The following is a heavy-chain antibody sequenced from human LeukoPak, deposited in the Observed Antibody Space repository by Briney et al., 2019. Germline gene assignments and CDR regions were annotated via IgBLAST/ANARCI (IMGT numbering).Heavy chain of an antibody. J-gene: IGHJ6*04. Sequence: KSSETLSLTCAVYGGSFSGYYWSWIRQPPGKGLEWIGEINHSGSTNYNPSLKSRVTISVDTSKNQFSLKLSSVTAADTAVYYCARVIVVVPAAMDVWGKGTTVTVSS. CDR1: GGSFSGYY. CDR3: ARVIVVVPAAMDV. V-gene: IGHV4-34*01. D-gene: IGHD2-2*01. CDR2: INHSGST.